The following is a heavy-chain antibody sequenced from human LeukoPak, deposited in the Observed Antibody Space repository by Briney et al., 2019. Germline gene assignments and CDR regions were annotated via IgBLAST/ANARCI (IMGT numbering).Heavy chain of an antibody. J-gene: IGHJ5*02. Sequence: GASVKVSCKVTGNTLSEFSMHWVRQSPGKGLEWMGGFDPEVGETVYAQKFQGRVTMTEDTSTETAYVELSSLRSEDTAVYYCAKDPLAGGLKTFDPWGQGTLVTVSS. CDR2: FDPEVGET. CDR1: GNTLSEFS. CDR3: AKDPLAGGLKTFDP. V-gene: IGHV1-24*01.